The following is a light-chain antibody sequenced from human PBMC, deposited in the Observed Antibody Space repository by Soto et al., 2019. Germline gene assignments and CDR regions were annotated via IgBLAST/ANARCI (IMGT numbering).Light chain of an antibody. V-gene: IGKV1-27*01. CDR3: QHYNSYSEA. CDR2: AAS. J-gene: IGKJ1*01. Sequence: DVQMTQSPSSLSASVGDRVTITCRASHDISNYVAWLQQKPGKTPKLLIYAASTLQPGVPSRFSGGGSGVDFTLTISSLQPEDVATYYCQHYNSYSEAFGQGTKVDIK. CDR1: HDISNY.